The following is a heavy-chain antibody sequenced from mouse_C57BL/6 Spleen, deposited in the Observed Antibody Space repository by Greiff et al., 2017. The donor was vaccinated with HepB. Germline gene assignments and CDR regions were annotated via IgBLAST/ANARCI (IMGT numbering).Heavy chain of an antibody. J-gene: IGHJ4*01. D-gene: IGHD1-1*02. V-gene: IGHV2-5*01. CDR2: IWRGGST. CDR3: AKNYYDYDAMDY. Sequence: QVQLQQSGPGLVQPSQSLSITCTVSGFSLTSYGVHWVRQSPGQGLEWLGVIWRGGSTDYNAAFMSRLSITKDNSKSQVFFKMNSLQADDTAIYYCAKNYYDYDAMDYWGQGTSGTVSS. CDR1: GFSLTSYG.